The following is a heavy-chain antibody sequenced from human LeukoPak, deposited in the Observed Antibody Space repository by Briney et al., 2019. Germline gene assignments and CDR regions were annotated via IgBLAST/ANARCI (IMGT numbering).Heavy chain of an antibody. CDR3: ARDLYGSGSYYDPDY. D-gene: IGHD3-10*01. J-gene: IGHJ4*02. CDR2: IYYSGST. CDR1: GGSISSSSYY. Sequence: SETLSLTCTVSGGSISSSSYYWGWIRQPPGKGLEWIGSIYYSGSTYYNPSLKSRVTISVDTSKNQFSLKLSSVTAADTAVYYCARDLYGSGSYYDPDYWGQGTLVTVSS. V-gene: IGHV4-39*07.